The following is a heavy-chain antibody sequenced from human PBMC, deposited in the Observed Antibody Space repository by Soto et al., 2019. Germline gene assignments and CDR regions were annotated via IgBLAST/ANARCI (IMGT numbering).Heavy chain of an antibody. D-gene: IGHD6-13*01. CDR1: GGSISSGGYY. Sequence: KTSETLSLTCTVSGGSISSGGYYWSWIRQHPGKGLEWIGYIYYSGSTYYNPSLKSRVTISVDTSKNQFSLKLSSVTAADTAVYFCSREIAAAGPFGTFDPWGQGTLVTVSS. CDR3: SREIAAAGPFGTFDP. J-gene: IGHJ5*02. CDR2: IYYSGST. V-gene: IGHV4-31*03.